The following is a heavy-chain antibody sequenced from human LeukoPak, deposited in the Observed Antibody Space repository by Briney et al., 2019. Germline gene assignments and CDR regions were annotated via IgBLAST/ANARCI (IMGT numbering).Heavy chain of an antibody. V-gene: IGHV3-64*01. CDR3: ARDRMEGWELLGIGLLNY. J-gene: IGHJ4*02. D-gene: IGHD1-26*01. CDR1: GFTFSSYA. Sequence: PGGSLRLSCAASGFTFSSYAMHWVRQAPGKGLEYVSAISSNGGSTYYANSVKGRFTISRDNSKNTLYLQMGSLRAEDMAVYYCARDRMEGWELLGIGLLNYWGQGTLVTVSS. CDR2: ISSNGGST.